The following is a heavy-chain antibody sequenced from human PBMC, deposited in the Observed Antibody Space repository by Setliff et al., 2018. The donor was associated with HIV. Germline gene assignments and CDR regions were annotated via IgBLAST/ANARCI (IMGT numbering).Heavy chain of an antibody. Sequence: GASVKVSCKASGGTFSNYAINWVRQAPGQGLEWMGWISGYNGNTDYAQNLQGRVTMTTDTSTSTAYMELRSLRSDDTAVYYCARAYPWGYVDYYYMGVWGKGTTVTVSS. V-gene: IGHV1-18*01. D-gene: IGHD3-16*01. CDR3: ARAYPWGYVDYYYMGV. J-gene: IGHJ6*03. CDR1: GGTFSNYA. CDR2: ISGYNGNT.